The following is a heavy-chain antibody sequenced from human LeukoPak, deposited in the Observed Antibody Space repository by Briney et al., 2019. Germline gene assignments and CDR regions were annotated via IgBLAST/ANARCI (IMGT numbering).Heavy chain of an antibody. J-gene: IGHJ1*01. Sequence: ASVKVSCKASGGTFSRHTISWVRQSPGQGLEWMGGITPMFGTSNYAQKFRGRVTITADESTSTAYVELSSLRSEDTAVYYCARDSSEFRSLLFHWGQGTLVTVPS. CDR3: ARDSSEFRSLLFH. CDR1: GGTFSRHT. D-gene: IGHD1-14*01. V-gene: IGHV1-69*13. CDR2: ITPMFGTS.